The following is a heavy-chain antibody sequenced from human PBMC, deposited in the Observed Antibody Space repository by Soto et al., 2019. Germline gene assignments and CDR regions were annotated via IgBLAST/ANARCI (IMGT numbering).Heavy chain of an antibody. J-gene: IGHJ6*02. Sequence: LSLTCAVYGGSFRGYYWSWIRQPPGKGLEWIGEINHSGSTNYNPSLKSRVTISVDTSKNQFSLKLSSVTAADTAVYYCARGVTARRYYYYYGMDVWGQGTTVTVSS. V-gene: IGHV4-34*01. CDR1: GGSFRGYY. CDR2: INHSGST. D-gene: IGHD2-21*02. CDR3: ARGVTARRYYYYYGMDV.